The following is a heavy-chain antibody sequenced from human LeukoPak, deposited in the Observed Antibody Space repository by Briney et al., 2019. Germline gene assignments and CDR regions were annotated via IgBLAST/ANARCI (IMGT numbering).Heavy chain of an antibody. D-gene: IGHD4-17*01. CDR3: ARDMRGDYGDYSSSDYYYGMDV. CDR1: GFTFSNYA. Sequence: PGRSLRLSCAVSGFTFSNYAIHWVRQAPGKGLEWVAVTSYDGSNEYYADSVKGRFTISRDNSKNTLNLQMNSLRADDTAVYYCARDMRGDYGDYSSSDYYYGMDVWGQGTTVTVSS. V-gene: IGHV3-30*04. J-gene: IGHJ6*02. CDR2: TSYDGSNE.